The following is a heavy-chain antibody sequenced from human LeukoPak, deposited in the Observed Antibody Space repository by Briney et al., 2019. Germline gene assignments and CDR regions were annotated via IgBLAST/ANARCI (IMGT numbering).Heavy chain of an antibody. Sequence: GGSLRLSCAASGFSFSTYWMSWVRQAPGKPLEWVANIDQVGSEKCYVDSVQGRFTISRDNGKNSLYLQMNSLRAEDTAVYYCARGRRVIDYWGQGTLVPVSS. CDR2: IDQVGSEK. V-gene: IGHV3-7*05. J-gene: IGHJ4*02. D-gene: IGHD2/OR15-2a*01. CDR3: ARGRRVIDY. CDR1: GFSFSTYW.